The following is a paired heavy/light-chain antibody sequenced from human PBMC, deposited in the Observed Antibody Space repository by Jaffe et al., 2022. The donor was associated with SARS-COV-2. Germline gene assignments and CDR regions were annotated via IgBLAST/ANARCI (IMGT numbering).Heavy chain of an antibody. D-gene: IGHD3-10*01. J-gene: IGHJ4*02. CDR2: ISLSGST. Sequence: QVQLQQWGAGLLRPSETLSLTCAVYGGPFSGYYWNWIRQSPGKGLEWIGEISLSGSTNYNPSLKSRVTISVDTSKNQFSLKLTSVTAADTAVYYCARGMAYYYGSGSYYWDDWGQGSLVTVSS. V-gene: IGHV4-34*01. CDR3: ARGMAYYYGSGSYYWDD. CDR1: GGPFSGYY.
Light chain of an antibody. CDR1: QSVSTY. V-gene: IGKV3-15*01. J-gene: IGKJ2*01. Sequence: EIVMTQSPATLSVSPGERVTLSCRASQSVSTYLAWYQQKPGQAPRLLIYGASTRATGISARFSGSGSGTDFTLTISSLQSEDFAVYYCQQYNNWHSFGQGTKLEIK. CDR3: QQYNNWHS. CDR2: GAS.